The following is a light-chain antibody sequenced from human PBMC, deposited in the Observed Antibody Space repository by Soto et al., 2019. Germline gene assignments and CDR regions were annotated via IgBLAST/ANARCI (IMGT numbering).Light chain of an antibody. CDR2: KAS. V-gene: IGKV1-5*03. CDR1: QSISSW. J-gene: IGKJ1*01. Sequence: DIQMTQSPSTLSASVGDRITITCRASQSISSWLAWYQQKPGKAPKLLIYKASSSESGVPSRFSGSGSGTEFTLTISSLQPDDFATYYCQQYNSYSPWTFGQGTKVDI. CDR3: QQYNSYSPWT.